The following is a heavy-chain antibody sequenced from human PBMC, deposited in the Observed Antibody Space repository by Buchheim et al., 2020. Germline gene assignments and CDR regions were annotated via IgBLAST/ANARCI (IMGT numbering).Heavy chain of an antibody. J-gene: IGHJ4*02. CDR1: GFTFSSYG. V-gene: IGHV3-33*01. CDR2: IWYDGSNK. Sequence: QVQLVESGGGVVQPGRSLRLSCAASGFTFSSYGMHWVRQAPGKGLEWVAVIWYDGSNKYYAASVKGRFTISRDNSKNTLYLQMNSLRAEDTAVYYCAREIAMWIQLWSFDYWGQGTL. CDR3: AREIAMWIQLWSFDY. D-gene: IGHD5-18*01.